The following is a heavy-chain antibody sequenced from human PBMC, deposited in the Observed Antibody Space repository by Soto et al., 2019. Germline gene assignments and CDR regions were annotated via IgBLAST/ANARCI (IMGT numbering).Heavy chain of an antibody. Sequence: EVQLLDSGGGLVQPGGSLRLSCAASGFTFSGYALTWVRQAPGKGREWVSAISGGGDATFYADSVKGRFTISRDNSKNTLYLKMNSLRAEDTAVYYCARKVSGSTGRPDLWYFDLWGRGTLVTVSS. J-gene: IGHJ2*01. CDR3: ARKVSGSTGRPDLWYFDL. CDR2: ISGGGDAT. CDR1: GFTFSGYA. D-gene: IGHD3-10*01. V-gene: IGHV3-23*01.